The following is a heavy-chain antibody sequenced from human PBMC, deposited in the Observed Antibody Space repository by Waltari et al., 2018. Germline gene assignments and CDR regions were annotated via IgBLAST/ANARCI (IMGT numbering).Heavy chain of an antibody. CDR2: IDNSGDTT. D-gene: IGHD3-10*01. CDR3: AKDSGFSMIRGRENS. V-gene: IGHV3-23*05. CDR1: GFAFSSYA. Sequence: VYLLESGGGLVQPGGSLRLSCVGSGFAFSSYAIGWVRQAPGKGLEWVSGIDNSGDTTYYTDSVRGRFTIFRDDSKNRLYLQMNSLRVEDTAVYYCAKDSGFSMIRGRENSWGQGTLVTVSS. J-gene: IGHJ4*02.